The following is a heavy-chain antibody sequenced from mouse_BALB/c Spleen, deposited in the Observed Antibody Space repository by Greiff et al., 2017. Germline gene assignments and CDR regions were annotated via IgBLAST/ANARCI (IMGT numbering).Heavy chain of an antibody. CDR1: GFTFSSYG. V-gene: IGHV5-6*01. CDR2: ISSGGSYT. Sequence: EVKLMESGGDLVKPGGSLKLSCAASGFTFSSYGMSWVRQTPDKRLEWVATISSGGSYTYYPDSVKGRFTISRDNAKNTLYLQMSSLKSEDTAMYYCARKGNYGNSMDYWGQGTSVTVSS. J-gene: IGHJ4*01. CDR3: ARKGNYGNSMDY. D-gene: IGHD2-1*01.